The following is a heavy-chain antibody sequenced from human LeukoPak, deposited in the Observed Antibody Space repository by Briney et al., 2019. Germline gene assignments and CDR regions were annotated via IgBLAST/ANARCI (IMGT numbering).Heavy chain of an antibody. CDR3: ARDSSGWYYYFDY. J-gene: IGHJ4*02. V-gene: IGHV3-7*01. Sequence: GGSLRLSCAASGFTFSSYWMSWVRQAPGKGLEWVANIKQDGSEKYYVDSVKGRFTISRGNAKNSLYLQMNSLRAEDTAVYYCARDSSGWYYYFDYWGQGTLVTVSS. D-gene: IGHD6-19*01. CDR1: GFTFSSYW. CDR2: IKQDGSEK.